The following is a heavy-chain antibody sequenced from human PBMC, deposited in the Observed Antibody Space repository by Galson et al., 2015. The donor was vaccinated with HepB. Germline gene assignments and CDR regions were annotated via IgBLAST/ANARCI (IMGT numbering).Heavy chain of an antibody. Sequence: SLRLSCAASGFTFGDYAMSWFRQAPGKGLEWVGLIRNKADGGTTEYAVSVKGRFTISRDDSKSIAYLQMNSLNTEDTAVYYCTKDASARPMDAWGQGTTVIVSS. CDR2: IRNKADGGTT. D-gene: IGHD3-3*01. CDR3: TKDASARPMDA. CDR1: GFTFGDYA. J-gene: IGHJ6*02. V-gene: IGHV3-49*03.